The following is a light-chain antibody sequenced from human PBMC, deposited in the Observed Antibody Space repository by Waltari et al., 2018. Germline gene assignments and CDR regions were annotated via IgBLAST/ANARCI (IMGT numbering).Light chain of an antibody. CDR1: QDIASF. V-gene: IGKV1-8*01. Sequence: AIRMTQSPSSFSASKGDRVTITCRASQDIASFLAWYQLKPGKTPNLLIYAASTLQSGVPSRFSGSGSGTDFTLTISWLQSEDFATYYCQHYYNYPFTFVPGTKVDIK. CDR3: QHYYNYPFT. J-gene: IGKJ3*01. CDR2: AAS.